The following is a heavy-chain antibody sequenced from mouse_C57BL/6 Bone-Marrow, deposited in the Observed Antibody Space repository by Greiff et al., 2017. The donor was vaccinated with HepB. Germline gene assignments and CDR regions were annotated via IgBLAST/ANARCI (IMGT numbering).Heavy chain of an antibody. CDR2: ISYSGST. D-gene: IGHD1-1*02. Sequence: EVQLQESGPGMVKPSQSLSLTCTVTGYSITSGYDWHWIRHFPGNKLEWMGYISYSGSTNYNPSLKSRISITHDTSKNHFFLKLNSVTTEDTATYYCARAPKGGLFDYWGQGTTLTVSS. J-gene: IGHJ2*01. V-gene: IGHV3-1*01. CDR3: ARAPKGGLFDY. CDR1: GYSITSGYD.